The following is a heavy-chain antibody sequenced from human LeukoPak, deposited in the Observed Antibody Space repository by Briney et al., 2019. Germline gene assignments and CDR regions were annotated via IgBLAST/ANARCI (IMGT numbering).Heavy chain of an antibody. D-gene: IGHD1-1*01. J-gene: IGHJ4*02. CDR1: GFTFNSYG. CDR2: INWNGGST. CDR3: ARVGYKWDDDGVDY. V-gene: IGHV3-20*04. Sequence: GGSLRLSCAASGFTFNSYGMSWVRQAPGKGLEWVSGINWNGGSTGYADSVKGRFTISRDNAKNSVHLQMNSLRADDAAVYYCARVGYKWDDDGVDYWGQGTLVTVSS.